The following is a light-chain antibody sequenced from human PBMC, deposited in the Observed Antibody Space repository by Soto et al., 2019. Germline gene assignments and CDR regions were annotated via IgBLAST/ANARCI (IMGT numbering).Light chain of an antibody. CDR3: QQYDSYTS. CDR2: KAS. V-gene: IGKV1-5*03. Sequence: DVQMTQSPSTLSASVGDRVTITCRASQSISSWLAWHQQKPGKAPKLLIYKASTLQSGVPSRFSGSGSGTEFALTISGLQPDDSASYYCQQYDSYTSFGQGTKLEIK. J-gene: IGKJ2*01. CDR1: QSISSW.